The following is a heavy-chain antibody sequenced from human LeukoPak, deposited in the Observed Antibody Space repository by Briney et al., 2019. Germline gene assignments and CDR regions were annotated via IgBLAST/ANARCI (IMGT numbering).Heavy chain of an antibody. Sequence: PGGSLRLSCAASGFTFSSYTMTWVRQAPGKGLEWVSSISSSSSYIYYADSVKGRFTISRDNAKNSLYLQMNSLRAEDTAVYYCARVWYYDILTGYNPPEDYYFDYWGQGTLVTVSS. CDR1: GFTFSSYT. V-gene: IGHV3-21*01. CDR3: ARVWYYDILTGYNPPEDYYFDY. D-gene: IGHD3-9*01. J-gene: IGHJ4*02. CDR2: ISSSSSYI.